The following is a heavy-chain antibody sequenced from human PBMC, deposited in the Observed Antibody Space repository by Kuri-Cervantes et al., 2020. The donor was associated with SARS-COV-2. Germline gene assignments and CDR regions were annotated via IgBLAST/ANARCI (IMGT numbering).Heavy chain of an antibody. CDR2: IGPSCTTK. Sequence: GESLKISCIASGFIVSDYYMTWIRQAPGKGLEWGSNIGPSCTTKYYADSVKGRFTISREYSRDTLYLQMNSLRAEDTAIYYCAKSDGIFMIYATRAAFDHWGQGSLVTVSS. V-gene: IGHV3-11*04. D-gene: IGHD2-8*01. J-gene: IGHJ4*02. CDR3: AKSDGIFMIYATRAAFDH. CDR1: GFIVSDYY.